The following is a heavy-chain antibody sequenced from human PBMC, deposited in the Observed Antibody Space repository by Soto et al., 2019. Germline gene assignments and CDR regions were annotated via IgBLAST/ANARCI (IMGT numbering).Heavy chain of an antibody. CDR1: GCTFSINA. D-gene: IGHD2-2*01. V-gene: IGHV3-23*01. CDR3: AKDRDYPRDQFHY. Sequence: EVQLLESGGGLVQPGGSLRLSCATSGCTFSINALSWVRQAPGKGLEWVSAISANGQGIYYADSVRGRFSIARDNARNTVFLHMDSLRAEDTAVYYFAKDRDYPRDQFHYWGQGTLVTVSS. J-gene: IGHJ4*02. CDR2: ISANGQGI.